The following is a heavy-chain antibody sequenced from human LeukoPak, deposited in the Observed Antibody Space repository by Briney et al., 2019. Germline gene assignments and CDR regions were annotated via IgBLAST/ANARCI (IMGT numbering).Heavy chain of an antibody. Sequence: GGSLRLSCAASGFTVSSNYMSCVRQAPGKGLEWVSVIYSGGSTYYADSVKGRFTISRDNSKNTLYLQMNSLRAEDTAVYYCARAYYYGSGSLYFDYWGQGTLVTVSS. D-gene: IGHD3-10*01. CDR1: GFTVSSNY. V-gene: IGHV3-66*01. CDR3: ARAYYYGSGSLYFDY. CDR2: IYSGGST. J-gene: IGHJ4*02.